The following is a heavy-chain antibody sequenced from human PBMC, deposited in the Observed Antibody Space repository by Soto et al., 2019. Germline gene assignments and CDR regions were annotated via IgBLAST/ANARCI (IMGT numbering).Heavy chain of an antibody. V-gene: IGHV4-31*03. CDR1: GGSISSGGYY. CDR2: IYYSGST. D-gene: IGHD3-22*01. Sequence: SETLSLTCTVSGGSISSGGYYWSWIRQNPGKGLEWIGYIYYSGSTYYNPSLKSRVTISVDTSKNQFSLKLSSVTAADTAVYYCARDYYDSSGYSYYYYGMDVWGQGTTVTVSS. J-gene: IGHJ6*02. CDR3: ARDYYDSSGYSYYYYGMDV.